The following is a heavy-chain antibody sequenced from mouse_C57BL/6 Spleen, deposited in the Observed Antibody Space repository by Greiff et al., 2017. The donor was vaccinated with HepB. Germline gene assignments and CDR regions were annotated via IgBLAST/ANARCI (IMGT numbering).Heavy chain of an antibody. CDR2: INPSNGGT. J-gene: IGHJ2*01. V-gene: IGHV1-53*01. CDR1: GYTFTSYW. CDR3: ARFSGTWGLDY. Sequence: QVQLQQPGTELVKPGASVKLSCKASGYTFTSYWMHWVKQRPGQGLEWIGNINPSNGGTNYNEMFKSNATLTVDKSSSTAYMQISSLTSEDSAVYYCARFSGTWGLDYWGQGTTLTVSS. D-gene: IGHD4-1*01.